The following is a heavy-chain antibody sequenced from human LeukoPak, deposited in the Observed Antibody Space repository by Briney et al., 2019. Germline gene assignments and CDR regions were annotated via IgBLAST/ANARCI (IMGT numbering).Heavy chain of an antibody. Sequence: GGSLRLSCAASGFTFSSYAMSWVRQAPGKGLEWVSGISGSGGGTYYADSVKGRFTISRDNSKNTLYLQMNSLRAEDTAVYYCAKAGGYVLAGFDYWGQGTLVTVSS. CDR1: GFTFSSYA. J-gene: IGHJ4*02. D-gene: IGHD5-12*01. CDR3: AKAGGYVLAGFDY. CDR2: ISGSGGGT. V-gene: IGHV3-23*01.